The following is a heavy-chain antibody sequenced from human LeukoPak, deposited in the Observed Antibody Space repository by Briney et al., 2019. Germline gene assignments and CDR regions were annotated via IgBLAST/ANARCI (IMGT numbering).Heavy chain of an antibody. Sequence: PGGSLRLSCAASGFTFSSYEMNWVRQAPGKGLEWVSYISSSGSTIYYADSVKGRFTISRGNAKNSLYLQMNSLRAEDTAVYYCARGVVAATLDYWGQGTLVTVSS. D-gene: IGHD2-15*01. CDR2: ISSSGSTI. CDR3: ARGVVAATLDY. CDR1: GFTFSSYE. J-gene: IGHJ4*02. V-gene: IGHV3-48*03.